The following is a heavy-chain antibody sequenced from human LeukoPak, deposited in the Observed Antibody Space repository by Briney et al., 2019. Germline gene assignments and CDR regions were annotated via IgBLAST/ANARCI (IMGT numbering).Heavy chain of an antibody. Sequence: GESLKISCKGSGYSFTCYWIGWVRQMPGKGLEWMGIIYPGDSDTRYSPSFQGQVTISADKSISTAYLQWSSLKASDTAMYYCARADYDILTGYYYNWFDPWGQGTLVTVSS. CDR2: IYPGDSDT. CDR1: GYSFTCYW. D-gene: IGHD3-9*01. V-gene: IGHV5-51*01. CDR3: ARADYDILTGYYYNWFDP. J-gene: IGHJ5*02.